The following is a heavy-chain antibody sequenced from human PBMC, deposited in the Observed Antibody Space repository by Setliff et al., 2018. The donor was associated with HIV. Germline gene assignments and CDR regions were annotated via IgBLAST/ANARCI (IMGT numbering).Heavy chain of an antibody. CDR2: IYYSGST. CDR3: ARNYSPSGYSSAVDY. CDR1: GGSISSHY. V-gene: IGHV4-59*08. J-gene: IGHJ4*02. D-gene: IGHD5-12*01. Sequence: SETLSLTCTVSGGSISSHYWSWIRQPPGKGLEWIGYIYYSGSTNYNPSLKSRVTMSVDTSKNQFSLRLISVTAADTAVYYCARNYSPSGYSSAVDYWGQGTLVTVSS.